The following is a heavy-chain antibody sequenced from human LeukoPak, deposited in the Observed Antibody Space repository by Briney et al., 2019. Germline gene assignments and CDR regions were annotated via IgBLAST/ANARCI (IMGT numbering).Heavy chain of an antibody. Sequence: GGSLRLSCAASGFTFSTYWMHWVRQAPGKGLVWVSRINSDGSNTNYADSVKGRFTISRDNAKNTLYLQMNSLRAEDTAVYYCAARFRDGLDIWGQGTMVTVSS. V-gene: IGHV3-74*01. CDR1: GFTFSTYW. J-gene: IGHJ3*02. CDR2: INSDGSNT. CDR3: AARFRDGLDI.